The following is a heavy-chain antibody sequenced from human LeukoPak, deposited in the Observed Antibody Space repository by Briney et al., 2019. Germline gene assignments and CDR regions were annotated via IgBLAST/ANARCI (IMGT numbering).Heavy chain of an antibody. CDR1: GYSISSGYY. CDR3: ARDLVQGYDILTGPYDY. Sequence: SETLSLTCAVSGYSISSGYYWGWTRQPPGKGLEWIGSIYHSGSTYYNPSLKSRVTISVDTSKNQFSLKLSSVTAADTAVYYCARDLVQGYDILTGPYDYWGQGTLVTVSS. J-gene: IGHJ4*02. D-gene: IGHD3-9*01. CDR2: IYHSGST. V-gene: IGHV4-38-2*02.